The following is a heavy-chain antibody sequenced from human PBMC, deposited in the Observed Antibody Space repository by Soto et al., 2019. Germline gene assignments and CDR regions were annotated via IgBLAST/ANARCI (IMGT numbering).Heavy chain of an antibody. Sequence: PGGSLSLSCIASGFNFSSYGMHWVRQAPGKGLEWVAIIWHDGGNKYYADSVKGRFTVSRDNSKNTMYLQMNSLRVEDTAVYYCARDMWSGKFNWFDPWGQGTLVTVSS. CDR2: IWHDGGNK. V-gene: IGHV3-33*01. CDR1: GFNFSSYG. D-gene: IGHD3-3*01. CDR3: ARDMWSGKFNWFDP. J-gene: IGHJ5*02.